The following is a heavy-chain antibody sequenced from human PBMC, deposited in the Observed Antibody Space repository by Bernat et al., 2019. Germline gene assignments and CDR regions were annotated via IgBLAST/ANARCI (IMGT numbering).Heavy chain of an antibody. V-gene: IGHV4-31*03. Sequence: GRVGGWGPGLVGPAQALSLTCTVSGGSLSSGGYYWSWIRQHPGKGLEWIGYIYYSGSTYYNPSLKSRVTISVDTSKNQFSLKLSSVTAADTAVYYCARDGGTVTDYWGQGTLVTVSS. CDR3: ARDGGTVTDY. D-gene: IGHD4-17*01. CDR2: IYYSGST. J-gene: IGHJ4*02. CDR1: GGSLSSGGYY.